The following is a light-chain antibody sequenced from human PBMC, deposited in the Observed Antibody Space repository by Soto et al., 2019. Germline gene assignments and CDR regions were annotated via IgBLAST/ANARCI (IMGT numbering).Light chain of an antibody. V-gene: IGKV1-5*03. CDR2: KAS. Sequence: DIQMTQSPSTLSASVVDRVTITCRASQSISSWLAWYQQKPGKAPKLLIYKASSLESGVPSRFSGSGSGTEFTLTISSLQPDDFATYYCQQSNSYSAWTFGQGTKVEIK. CDR3: QQSNSYSAWT. CDR1: QSISSW. J-gene: IGKJ1*01.